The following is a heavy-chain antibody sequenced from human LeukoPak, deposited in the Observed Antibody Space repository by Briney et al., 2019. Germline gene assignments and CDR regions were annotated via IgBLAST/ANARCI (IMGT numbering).Heavy chain of an antibody. V-gene: IGHV3-30*04. D-gene: IGHD6-6*01. CDR1: GFTFSSYV. Sequence: GGSLRLSCAASGFTFSSYVMHWVRQAPGKGLEWVAIISYDGSNEYYADSVKGRFTISRDNAKNSLYLQMNSLRAEDTALYYCARGGYSSSFAYWGQGTLVTVSS. CDR2: ISYDGSNE. J-gene: IGHJ4*02. CDR3: ARGGYSSSFAY.